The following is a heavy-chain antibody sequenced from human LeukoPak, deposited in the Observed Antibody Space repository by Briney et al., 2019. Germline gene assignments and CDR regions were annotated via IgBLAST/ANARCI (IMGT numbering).Heavy chain of an antibody. CDR1: GEPISSYY. J-gene: IGHJ6*03. CDR3: ARVIGYDYYYYMDV. CDR2: IYYSGST. Sequence: SETLSLTCLVSGEPISSYYWSWIRQPPGKGLEWIGYIYYSGSTNYNPSLKSRVTISVDTSKNQFSLKLSSVTAADTAVYYCARVIGYDYYYYMDVWGKGTTVTVSS. V-gene: IGHV4-59*01.